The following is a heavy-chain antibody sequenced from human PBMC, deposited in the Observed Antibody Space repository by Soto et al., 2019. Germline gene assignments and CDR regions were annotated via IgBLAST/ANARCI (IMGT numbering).Heavy chain of an antibody. Sequence: QVQLQESGPGLVKPSETLSLTCTVSGGSISSYYWTWIRQPPGKGLEWIGFMYNSGSTHYNPSLNSRLTIPLDTSKNQFSLNLRSVTAADTAVYYCASMGYHYGSGSYPLDYWGQGTLVTVSS. J-gene: IGHJ4*02. CDR1: GGSISSYY. D-gene: IGHD3-10*01. CDR3: ASMGYHYGSGSYPLDY. CDR2: MYNSGST. V-gene: IGHV4-59*08.